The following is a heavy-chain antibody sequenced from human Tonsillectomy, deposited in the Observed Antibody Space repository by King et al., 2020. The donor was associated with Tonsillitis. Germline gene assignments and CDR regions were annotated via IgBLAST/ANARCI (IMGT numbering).Heavy chain of an antibody. J-gene: IGHJ4*02. Sequence: VQLQESGGGLVKPGGSMRLSCAASGFIFCDYYMSWIRQVPGKGLEWVSYISISSSYTNYGDSVCGRFPISRYNAKNSLGLQMNSLRAEDTAVYYCARDVPQRISVYGDYGFGDLDYWGQGTLVTVSS. CDR3: ARDVPQRISVYGDYGFGDLDY. V-gene: IGHV3-11*05. CDR2: ISISSSYT. D-gene: IGHD4-17*01. CDR1: GFIFCDYY.